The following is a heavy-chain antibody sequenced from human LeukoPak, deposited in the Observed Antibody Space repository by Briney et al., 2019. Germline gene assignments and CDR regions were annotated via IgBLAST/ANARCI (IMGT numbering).Heavy chain of an antibody. Sequence: SETLSLTCAVSSGSISSTTWWSWVRQPPGKGLEWIGEINHSGNTYYDPSLTGRVTISVDRSDNQFSLKVNSVTAADTAVYYCALGYHDVWERWGQGTLVTVSS. J-gene: IGHJ4*02. D-gene: IGHD1-26*01. V-gene: IGHV4-4*02. CDR2: INHSGNT. CDR1: SGSISSTTW. CDR3: ALGYHDVWER.